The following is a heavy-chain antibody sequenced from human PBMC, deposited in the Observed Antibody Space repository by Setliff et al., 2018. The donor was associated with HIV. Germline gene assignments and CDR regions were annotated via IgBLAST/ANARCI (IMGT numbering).Heavy chain of an antibody. Sequence: GESLKISCAASGLTFSTSWMQWVRQSPGEGLLWVARLNPEANYIHYADSVKGRFTISRDNAKNSLYLQMNSLRAEDTAVYYCATFADGPDSWGQGTLVTVSS. V-gene: IGHV3-74*01. CDR2: LNPEANYI. D-gene: IGHD3-3*01. CDR3: ATFADGPDS. J-gene: IGHJ4*02. CDR1: GLTFSTSW.